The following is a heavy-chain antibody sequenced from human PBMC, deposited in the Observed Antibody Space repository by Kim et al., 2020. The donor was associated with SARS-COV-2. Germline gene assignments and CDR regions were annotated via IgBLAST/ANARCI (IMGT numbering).Heavy chain of an antibody. Sequence: SETLSLTCTVSGGSISSYYWSWIRQPPGKGLEWIGYIYYSGSTNYNPSLKSRVTISVDTSKNQFSLKLSSVTAADTAVYYCARGHYDFWSGSAGKAYYYYMDVWGKGTTVTVSS. CDR3: ARGHYDFWSGSAGKAYYYYMDV. CDR2: IYYSGST. J-gene: IGHJ6*03. D-gene: IGHD3-3*01. V-gene: IGHV4-59*01. CDR1: GGSISSYY.